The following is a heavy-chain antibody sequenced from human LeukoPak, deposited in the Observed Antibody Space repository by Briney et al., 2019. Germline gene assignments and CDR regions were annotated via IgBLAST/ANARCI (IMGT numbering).Heavy chain of an antibody. V-gene: IGHV1-24*01. CDR2: FDPEDGET. Sequence: ASVKVSRKVSGYTLTELSMHWVRQAPGKGLEWMGGFDPEDGETIYAQKFQGRVTMTEDTSTDTAYMELSSLRSEDTAVYYCATDRSRRSLAFFDYWGQGTLVTVSS. CDR3: ATDRSRRSLAFFDY. CDR1: GYTLTELS. J-gene: IGHJ4*02.